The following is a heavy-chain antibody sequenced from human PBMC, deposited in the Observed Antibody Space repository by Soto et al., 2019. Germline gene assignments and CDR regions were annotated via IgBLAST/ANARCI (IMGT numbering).Heavy chain of an antibody. V-gene: IGHV3-74*01. CDR1: GFTFSSYW. J-gene: IGHJ4*02. Sequence: EVQLVESGGGLVQPGGSLRLSCAASGFTFSSYWMHWGRQAPGKGLVWVSRINSDGSSTSYADSVKGRFTISRDNAKNTLYLQMNSLRAEDTAVYYCVRTSLVVAAATREDYWGQGTLVTVS. CDR2: INSDGSST. D-gene: IGHD2-15*01. CDR3: VRTSLVVAAATREDY.